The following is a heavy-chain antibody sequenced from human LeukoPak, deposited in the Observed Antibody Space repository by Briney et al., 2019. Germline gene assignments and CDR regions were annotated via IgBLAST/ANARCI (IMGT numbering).Heavy chain of an antibody. CDR3: ARPTSGAAGNGWFDP. J-gene: IGHJ5*02. V-gene: IGHV4-34*01. Sequence: SETLSLTCAVYGGSFSGYYWSWTRQPPGKGLEWIGEINHSGSTNYNPSLKSRVTISVDTSKNQFSLKLSSVTAADTAVYYCARPTSGAAGNGWFDPWGQGTLVTVSS. CDR1: GGSFSGYY. CDR2: INHSGST. D-gene: IGHD1-26*01.